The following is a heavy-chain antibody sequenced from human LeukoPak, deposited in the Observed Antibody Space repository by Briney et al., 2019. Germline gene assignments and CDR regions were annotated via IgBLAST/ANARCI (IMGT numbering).Heavy chain of an antibody. CDR2: INHNGNAN. CDR1: GFTFSSYW. Sequence: PGGSLRLSCAASGFTFSSYWMKWARQAPGKGREWVASINHNGNANYYVASVKGRFPISRDNAKNSLYLQMSNLRAEDTAVYFCARGGGLDVWGQGATVTVSS. CDR3: ARGGGLDV. D-gene: IGHD1-26*01. J-gene: IGHJ6*02. V-gene: IGHV3-7*03.